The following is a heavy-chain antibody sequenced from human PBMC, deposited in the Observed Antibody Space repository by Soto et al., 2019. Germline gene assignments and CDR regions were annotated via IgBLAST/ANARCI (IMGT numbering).Heavy chain of an antibody. V-gene: IGHV3-30*18. CDR1: GFTFSSYG. Sequence: QVQLVESGGGVVQPGRSLRLSCAASGFTFSSYGMHWVRQAPGKGLEWVAVISYDGSNKYYADSVKGRFTISRDNPKNTLYLQMNSLRAEDTAVYYCAKDQGHGYGMDVWGQGTTVTVSS. J-gene: IGHJ6*02. CDR2: ISYDGSNK. CDR3: AKDQGHGYGMDV.